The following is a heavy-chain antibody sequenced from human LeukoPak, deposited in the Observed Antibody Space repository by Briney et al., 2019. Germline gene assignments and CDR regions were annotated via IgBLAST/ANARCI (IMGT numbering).Heavy chain of an antibody. CDR1: GGSISSGDYS. J-gene: IGHJ4*02. Sequence: SETLSLTCTVSGGSISSGDYSWNWVRQHPGKGLEWIGHIYFSGSTSYNPSLKSRVTISLDTSKNQFSLKLRSVTAANTAVYYCTRAETYWGQGTLVTVSS. CDR3: TRAETY. CDR2: IYFSGST. V-gene: IGHV4-31*03.